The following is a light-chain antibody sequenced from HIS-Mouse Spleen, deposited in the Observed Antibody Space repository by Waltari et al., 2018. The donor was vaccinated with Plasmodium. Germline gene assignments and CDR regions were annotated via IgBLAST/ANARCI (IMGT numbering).Light chain of an antibody. CDR1: SSDVRRYNL. CDR3: CSYAGSSTVV. Sequence: SALPQPASVSGSPGQSITISCTGTSSDVRRYNLVSWYQQHPGKAPKLLIYEGSKRPSGVSNRFSGSKSGNTASLTISGLQAEDEADYYCCSYAGSSTVVFGGGTKLTVL. J-gene: IGLJ2*01. CDR2: EGS. V-gene: IGLV2-23*01.